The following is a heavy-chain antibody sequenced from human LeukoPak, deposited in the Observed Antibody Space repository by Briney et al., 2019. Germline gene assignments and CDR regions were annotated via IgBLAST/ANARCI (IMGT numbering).Heavy chain of an antibody. D-gene: IGHD6-13*01. CDR3: AGMVSPTAAGTGYFDP. J-gene: IGHJ5*02. CDR2: IIPIFDTS. V-gene: IGHV1-69*05. Sequence: SVKVSCKASGGTFNNYAISWVRQAPGQGLEWMGEIIPIFDTSTYAQKYRGRVTITTDESTSTAYMELSSLRSEDTAVYYCAGMVSPTAAGTGYFDPWGQGTLVTVSS. CDR1: GGTFNNYA.